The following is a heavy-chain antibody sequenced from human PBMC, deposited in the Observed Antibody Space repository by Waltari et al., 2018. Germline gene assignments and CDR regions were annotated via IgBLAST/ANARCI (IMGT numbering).Heavy chain of an antibody. J-gene: IGHJ3*02. Sequence: EVQLVESGGGLVKPGGSLRLSCAASGFTFSSYSMNWVRQAPGKGLEWVSSISSSSSYIYYADSVKGRFTISRDNAKNSLYLQMNSLRAEDTAVYYCARDVGGSVVGDEAFDIWGQGTMVTVSS. CDR1: GFTFSSYS. CDR2: ISSSSSYI. CDR3: ARDVGGSVVGDEAFDI. D-gene: IGHD2-21*01. V-gene: IGHV3-21*01.